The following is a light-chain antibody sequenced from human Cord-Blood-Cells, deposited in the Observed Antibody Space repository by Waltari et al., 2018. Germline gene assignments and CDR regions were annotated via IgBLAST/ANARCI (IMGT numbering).Light chain of an antibody. Sequence: QSVLTQPPSVSGAHGQRVTISCTGRSSNIGAGYDVHWYQQLPGTAPKLLIYGNSNRPSGVPDRFSGSKSGTSASLAITGLQAEDEADYYCQSYDSSLSGSVFGGGTKLTVL. CDR2: GNS. CDR1: SSNIGAGYD. CDR3: QSYDSSLSGSV. J-gene: IGLJ3*02. V-gene: IGLV1-40*01.